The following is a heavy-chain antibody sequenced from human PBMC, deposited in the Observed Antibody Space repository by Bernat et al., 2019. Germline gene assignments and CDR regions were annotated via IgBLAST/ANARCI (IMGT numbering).Heavy chain of an antibody. V-gene: IGHV3-7*03. CDR3: ARDRAMDDY. CDR1: GFTFSDYW. CDR2: INQDGSAK. J-gene: IGHJ4*02. D-gene: IGHD5-18*01. Sequence: EVQLVESGGGLVQPGGSLRLSCTASGFTFSDYWMNWVRQTPGKGLEWVANINQDGSAKNYVDSVKGRFTISRDNAKNSLYLQVNSLSPEDTAVYYCARDRAMDDYWGQGTLVTVSS.